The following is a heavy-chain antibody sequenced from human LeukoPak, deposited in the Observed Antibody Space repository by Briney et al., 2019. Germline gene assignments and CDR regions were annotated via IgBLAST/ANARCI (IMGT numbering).Heavy chain of an antibody. V-gene: IGHV3-11*03. D-gene: IGHD5-18*01. J-gene: IGHJ6*02. CDR3: ARYEYSYVYGMDV. Sequence: GGSLRLSCAASGFTFSDYYMSWIRQAPGKGLEWVSYISSSSSYTNYADSVKGRFTISRDNAKNSLYLQMNSLRAEDTAVYYCARYEYSYVYGMDVWGQGTTVTDSS. CDR2: ISSSSSYT. CDR1: GFTFSDYY.